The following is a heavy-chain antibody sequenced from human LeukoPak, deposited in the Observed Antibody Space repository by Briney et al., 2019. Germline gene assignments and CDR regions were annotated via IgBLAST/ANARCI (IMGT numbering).Heavy chain of an antibody. J-gene: IGHJ5*02. CDR1: GGSFSGYY. Sequence: PSETLSLTCAVYGGSFSGYYWSWIRQPPGKGLEWIGEINHSGSTNYNPSLKSRVTISVDTSKNQFSLKLSSVTAADTAVYYCARAQLETGPTVVVPAASSWSDPWGQGTLVTVSS. V-gene: IGHV4-34*01. CDR2: INHSGST. D-gene: IGHD2-2*01. CDR3: ARAQLETGPTVVVPAASSWSDP.